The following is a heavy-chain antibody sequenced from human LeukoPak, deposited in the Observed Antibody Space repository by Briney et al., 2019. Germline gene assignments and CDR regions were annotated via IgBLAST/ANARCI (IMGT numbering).Heavy chain of an antibody. V-gene: IGHV4-39*01. CDR1: GGSISSSSYY. CDR3: ARRFGSGWFPRGFDY. CDR2: IYYSGST. Sequence: PSETLSLTCTVSGGSISSSSYYWGWIRQPPGKGLECIGSIYYSGSTYYNPSLKSRVTISVDTSKNQFSLKLSSVTAADTAVYYCARRFGSGWFPRGFDYWGQGTLVTVSS. D-gene: IGHD6-19*01. J-gene: IGHJ4*02.